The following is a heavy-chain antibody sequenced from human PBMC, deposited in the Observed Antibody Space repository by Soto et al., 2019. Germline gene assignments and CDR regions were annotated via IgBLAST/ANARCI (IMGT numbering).Heavy chain of an antibody. D-gene: IGHD2-2*02. J-gene: IGHJ6*02. Sequence: GASVKVSCKASGYTFTSYGISWVRQAPGQGLEWMGWISAYNGNTNYAQKLQGRVTMTTDTSTSTAYMELRSLRSDDTAVYYCAREGKRGYCSSTSCYSGMDVWGQGTTVTVSS. V-gene: IGHV1-18*01. CDR1: GYTFTSYG. CDR3: AREGKRGYCSSTSCYSGMDV. CDR2: ISAYNGNT.